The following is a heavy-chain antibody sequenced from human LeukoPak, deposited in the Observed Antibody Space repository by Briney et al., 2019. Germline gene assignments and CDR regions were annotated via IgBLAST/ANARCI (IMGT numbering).Heavy chain of an antibody. CDR3: AARKSVYDYY. V-gene: IGHV3-23*01. CDR1: GFPFSTYN. D-gene: IGHD5/OR15-5a*01. Sequence: PGGSLRLSCAASGFPFSTYNINWVRQAPEKGLEWVSAIPGSGGNTYYADSVKGRFTISRDNSKNTLYLQMNSLRAEDTAVYYCAARKSVYDYYWGQGTLVTVSS. J-gene: IGHJ4*02. CDR2: IPGSGGNT.